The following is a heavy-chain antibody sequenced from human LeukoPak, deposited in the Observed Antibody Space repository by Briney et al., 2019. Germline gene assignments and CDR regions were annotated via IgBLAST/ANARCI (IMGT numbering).Heavy chain of an antibody. J-gene: IGHJ3*02. V-gene: IGHV1-18*01. Sequence: ASVQVSCKASGYTFTSYGISWVRQAPGQGLEWMGWISAYNGNTNYAQKLQGRVTMTTDTSTSTAYMELRSLRSDDTAVYCCARGLYSSGWYRDAFDIWGQGTMVTVSS. CDR1: GYTFTSYG. D-gene: IGHD6-19*01. CDR2: ISAYNGNT. CDR3: ARGLYSSGWYRDAFDI.